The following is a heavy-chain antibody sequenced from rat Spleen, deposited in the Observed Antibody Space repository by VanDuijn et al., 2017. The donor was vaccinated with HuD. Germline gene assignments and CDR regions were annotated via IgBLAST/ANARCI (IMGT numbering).Heavy chain of an antibody. CDR2: ISYDGTAT. Sequence: EVQLVESGGGLVQPGRSMKLSCAASGLSFSNYDMAWVRQAPTKGLEWVAYISYDGTATYYRDSVKGRFTLSRDNAKSTLYLQMDSLKSEDTATYYCATDGYYDGTYYSVYVMDAWGQGTSVTVSS. V-gene: IGHV5-20*01. CDR3: ATDGYYDGTYYSVYVMDA. D-gene: IGHD1-12*02. CDR1: GLSFSNYD. J-gene: IGHJ4*01.